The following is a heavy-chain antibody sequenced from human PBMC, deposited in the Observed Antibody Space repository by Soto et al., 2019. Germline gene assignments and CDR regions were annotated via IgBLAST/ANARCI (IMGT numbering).Heavy chain of an antibody. CDR3: ARNSIAAATPRYYYGMDV. J-gene: IGHJ6*02. V-gene: IGHV5-51*01. CDR2: IYPGDSDT. Sequence: PGESLKISCKGSGYSFTSYWIGWVRQMPGKGLEWMGIIYPGDSDTRYSPSFQGQVTISADKSISTAYLQWSSLKASDTAMYYCARNSIAAATPRYYYGMDVWGQGTTVTVSS. CDR1: GYSFTSYW. D-gene: IGHD6-13*01.